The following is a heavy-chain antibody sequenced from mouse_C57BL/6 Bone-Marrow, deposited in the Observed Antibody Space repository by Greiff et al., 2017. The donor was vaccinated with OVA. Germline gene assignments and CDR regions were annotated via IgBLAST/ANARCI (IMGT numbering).Heavy chain of an antibody. CDR2: INPSSGYT. CDR3: ARLDYDALGAMDY. CDR1: GYTFTSYT. D-gene: IGHD2-4*01. J-gene: IGHJ4*01. Sequence: VMLVESGAELARPGASVKMSCKASGYTFTSYTMHWVKQRPGQGLEWIGYINPSSGYTKYNQKFKDKATLTADKSSSTAYMQLSSLTSEDSAVYYCARLDYDALGAMDYWGQGTSVTVSS. V-gene: IGHV1-4*01.